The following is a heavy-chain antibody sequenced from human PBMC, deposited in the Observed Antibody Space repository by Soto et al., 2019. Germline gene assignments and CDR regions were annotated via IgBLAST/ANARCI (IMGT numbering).Heavy chain of an antibody. CDR1: GFTFSNFW. D-gene: IGHD6-19*01. V-gene: IGHV3-7*03. CDR2: IKHDGSET. J-gene: IGHJ4*02. CDR3: AKEGEHSSGWANFDY. Sequence: GGSLRLSCAASGFTFSNFWMSWVRQPPGKGLEWVANIKHDGSETYYVDSVKGRFTISRDNAENSLYLQMNSLRAEDTAVYYCAKEGEHSSGWANFDYWGQGTLVTVSS.